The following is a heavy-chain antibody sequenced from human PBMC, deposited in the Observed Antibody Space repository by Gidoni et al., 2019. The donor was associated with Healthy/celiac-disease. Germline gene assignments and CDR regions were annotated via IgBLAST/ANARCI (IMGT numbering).Heavy chain of an antibody. CDR1: GFTLYAYA. V-gene: IGHV3-43*02. CDR3: AKALKEDTAMVTAYFDY. CDR2: ISGEGGST. D-gene: IGHD5-18*01. J-gene: IGHJ4*02. Sequence: EVQLVESGGGVVQPGGSLRLSCAASGFTLYAYAMHWVRQAPGKGLEWVSLISGEGGSTYYADSVKGRFTISRDNSKNSLYLQMNSLRTEDTALYYCAKALKEDTAMVTAYFDYWGQGTLVTVSS.